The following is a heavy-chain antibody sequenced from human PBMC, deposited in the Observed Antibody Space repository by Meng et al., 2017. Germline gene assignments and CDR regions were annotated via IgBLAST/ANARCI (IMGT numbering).Heavy chain of an antibody. V-gene: IGHV3-11*01. CDR2: ISSSGATR. J-gene: IGHJ5*01. D-gene: IGHD4-23*01. CDR3: ARSIPVTTPWFDS. CDR1: GFAFSDYY. Sequence: VQMGVLGGDLVGPGQSLRLSCAASGFAFSDYYMRWIRQAPGKGLECLSYISSSGATRYYADSVKGRFTISRDNARKLLYLQMNYLRPEDTAVYYCARSIPVTTPWFDSWGQGTLVTVSS.